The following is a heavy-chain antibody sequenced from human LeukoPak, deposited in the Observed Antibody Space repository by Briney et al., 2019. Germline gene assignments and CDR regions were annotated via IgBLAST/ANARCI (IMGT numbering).Heavy chain of an antibody. CDR1: GLTFDDYG. CDR3: ARESSESYLDY. CDR2: INWNGGST. V-gene: IGHV3-20*04. Sequence: GETLRLWCAACGLTFDDYGMSWVRQAPGKGLEWVSGINWNGGSTGYADSVKGRFTISRDNAKNSLYLQMNSLRAEDTALYYCARESSESYLDYWGQGTLVTVSS. D-gene: IGHD3-22*01. J-gene: IGHJ4*02.